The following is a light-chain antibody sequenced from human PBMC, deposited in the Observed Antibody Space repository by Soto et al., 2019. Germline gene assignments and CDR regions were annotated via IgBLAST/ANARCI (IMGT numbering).Light chain of an antibody. CDR2: GAS. CDR3: QQYDDNSPT. V-gene: IGKV1-5*01. J-gene: IGKJ3*01. CDR1: QSISNS. Sequence: DIQMTQSPSTLSASVGDRVTITCRASQSISNSLAWYQQKPGKAPKLLISGASSLESGVPSRFSGRGSGTEFILTIASLQPDDLATYFCQQYDDNSPTFGPGTKVD.